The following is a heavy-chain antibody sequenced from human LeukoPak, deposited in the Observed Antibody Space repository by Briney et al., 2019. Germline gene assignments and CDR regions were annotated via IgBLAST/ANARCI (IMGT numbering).Heavy chain of an antibody. CDR3: ARGVATGEGFFDY. J-gene: IGHJ4*02. CDR1: GFTFSDYY. CDR2: INHSGST. Sequence: LRLSCAASGFTFSDYYMSWIRQAPGKGLEWIGEINHSGSTNYNPSLKSRVTISVDTSKNQFSLKLSSVTAADTAVYYCARGVATGEGFFDYWGQGTLVTVSS. D-gene: IGHD5-12*01. V-gene: IGHV4-34*01.